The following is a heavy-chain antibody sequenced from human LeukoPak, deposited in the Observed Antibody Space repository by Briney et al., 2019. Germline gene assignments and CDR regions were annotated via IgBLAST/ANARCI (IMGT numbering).Heavy chain of an antibody. Sequence: ASVKVSCKASGYTFTGYYMHWVRQAPGQGLEWMGWINPNSGSTNYAQKFQGRVTMTRDTSISTAYMELGRLRSDDTAVYYCARSGAYGSGSYLSYWGQGTLVTVSS. CDR2: INPNSGST. CDR1: GYTFTGYY. V-gene: IGHV1-2*02. CDR3: ARSGAYGSGSYLSY. D-gene: IGHD3-10*01. J-gene: IGHJ4*02.